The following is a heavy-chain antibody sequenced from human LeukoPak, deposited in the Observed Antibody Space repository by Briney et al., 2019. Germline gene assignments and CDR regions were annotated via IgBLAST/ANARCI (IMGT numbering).Heavy chain of an antibody. V-gene: IGHV4-39*01. CDR1: GVSISSSSYY. CDR2: IYYSGST. J-gene: IGHJ5*02. D-gene: IGHD2-2*01. CDR3: ARRGYCSSTSCYEYWFDP. Sequence: SETLSLTCAVSGVSISSSSYYWGWIRQPPGKGLEWIGIIYYSGSTYYNPSLKSRLTISVDTSKNQFSLKLSSVTATDTAVYYCARRGYCSSTSCYEYWFDPWGQGTLVTVSS.